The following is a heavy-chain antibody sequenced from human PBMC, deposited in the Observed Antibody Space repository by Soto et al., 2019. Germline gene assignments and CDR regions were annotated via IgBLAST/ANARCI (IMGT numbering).Heavy chain of an antibody. CDR1: GLTLSSYW. CDR3: ASGQRGYSGYDVHDY. D-gene: IGHD5-12*01. Sequence: VQLVESGGGLVQPGGSLRLSCAASGLTLSSYWMHWVRQTPGKGLVWVSRIDSDGSGTSYADSVKGRFTISKDNAKNTLFLQMNSLRGEDTAVYYCASGQRGYSGYDVHDYWGQGTLVTVSS. CDR2: IDSDGSGT. V-gene: IGHV3-74*01. J-gene: IGHJ4*02.